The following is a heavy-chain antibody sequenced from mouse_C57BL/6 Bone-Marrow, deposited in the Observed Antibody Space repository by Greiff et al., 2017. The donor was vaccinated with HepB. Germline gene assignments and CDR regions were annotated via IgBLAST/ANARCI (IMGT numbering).Heavy chain of an antibody. CDR2: ISSGSSTI. Sequence: EVKLVESGGGLVKPGGSLKLSCAASGFTFSDYGMHWVRQAPEKGLEWVAYISSGSSTIYYADTVKGRYTISRDNAKNTLFLQMTSLRSEDMAMYYCARGDYGWYFDVWGTGTTVTVSS. CDR1: GFTFSDYG. D-gene: IGHD2-4*01. V-gene: IGHV5-17*01. J-gene: IGHJ1*03. CDR3: ARGDYGWYFDV.